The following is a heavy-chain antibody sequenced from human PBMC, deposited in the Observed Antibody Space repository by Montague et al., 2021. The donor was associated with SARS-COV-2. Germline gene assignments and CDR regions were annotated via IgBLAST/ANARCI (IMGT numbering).Heavy chain of an antibody. V-gene: IGHV3-7*05. Sequence: SRRRSCAASGFTFSSYWMSWVRQAPGKGLEWVASIKEDGSEKDYVGSVKGRFTISRDNAKNSLHLQMNSLRADDTAVYYCARDFAHYTGYVAGYFDYWGQGTLVSVSS. D-gene: IGHD5-12*01. CDR2: IKEDGSEK. CDR1: GFTFSSYW. J-gene: IGHJ4*02. CDR3: ARDFAHYTGYVAGYFDY.